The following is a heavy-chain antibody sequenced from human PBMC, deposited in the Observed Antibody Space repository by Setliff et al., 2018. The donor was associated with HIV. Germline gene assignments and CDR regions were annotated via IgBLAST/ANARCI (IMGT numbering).Heavy chain of an antibody. CDR3: ARLTQDVRSSIDF. CDR2: INVDGSSI. V-gene: IGHV3-74*01. Sequence: GGSLRLSCAASGFTFTDYWMHWVRQVPGQGLVWVSRINVDGSSISYADSVKGRFNISRDNAKNTLFLQMNSLRAEDTAVYYCARLTQDVRSSIDFWGQGTRVTVSS. CDR1: GFTFTDYW. J-gene: IGHJ4*02. D-gene: IGHD6-6*01.